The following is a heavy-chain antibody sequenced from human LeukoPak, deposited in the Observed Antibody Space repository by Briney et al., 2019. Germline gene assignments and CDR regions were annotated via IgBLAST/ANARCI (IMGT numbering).Heavy chain of an antibody. CDR3: ASGYSYGLFDY. CDR1: GVSLSGYY. CDR2: INHSGST. V-gene: IGHV4-34*01. Sequence: SETLSLTCAVYGVSLSGYYWSWIRQHPGKGLEWIGEINHSGSTNYNPSLKSRVTISVDTSKNQFSLKLSSVTAADTAVYYCASGYSYGLFDYWGRGTLVTVSS. D-gene: IGHD5-18*01. J-gene: IGHJ4*02.